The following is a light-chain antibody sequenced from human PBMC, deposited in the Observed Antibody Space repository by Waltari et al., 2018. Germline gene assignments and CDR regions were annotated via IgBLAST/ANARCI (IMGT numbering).Light chain of an antibody. Sequence: QSAPTQPASVSASPGQSITISCPGTRNDVGSYSYVSWYRQYPGKAPELLIYEVPHRPSGVSDRFSGSRSGSTASLTISGLQTEDEANYFCCSYTTTTTLVFGTGTKVIVL. CDR1: RNDVGSYSY. V-gene: IGLV2-14*01. CDR3: CSYTTTTTLV. J-gene: IGLJ1*01. CDR2: EVP.